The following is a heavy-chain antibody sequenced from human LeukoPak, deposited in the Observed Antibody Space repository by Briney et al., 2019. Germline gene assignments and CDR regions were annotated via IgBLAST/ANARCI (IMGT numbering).Heavy chain of an antibody. CDR1: GYTFTSYY. CDR2: INPSGGST. V-gene: IGHV1-46*01. CDR3: ARGAAVGSGSLIRSAYYYYMDV. J-gene: IGHJ6*03. Sequence: ASVKVSCKASGYTFTSYYMHWVRQAPGQGLEWMGIINPSGGSTSYAQKFQGRVTMTRDMSMSTVYMELSSLRSEDTAVYYCARGAAVGSGSLIRSAYYYYMDVWGKGTTVTVSS. D-gene: IGHD3-10*01.